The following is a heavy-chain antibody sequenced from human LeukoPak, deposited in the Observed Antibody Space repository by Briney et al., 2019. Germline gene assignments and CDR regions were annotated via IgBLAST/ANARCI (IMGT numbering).Heavy chain of an antibody. J-gene: IGHJ4*02. V-gene: IGHV3-23*01. CDR2: ISGSGGST. CDR1: GFTFSSYA. CDR3: AKDRSRYYDILTGFSPSY. Sequence: GGSLRLSCAASGFTFSSYAMSWVRQAPGKGLEWVSAISGSGGSTYYADSVKGRFTISRDNSKNTLYLQMNSLRAEDTAVYYCAKDRSRYYDILTGFSPSYWGQGTLVTVSS. D-gene: IGHD3-9*01.